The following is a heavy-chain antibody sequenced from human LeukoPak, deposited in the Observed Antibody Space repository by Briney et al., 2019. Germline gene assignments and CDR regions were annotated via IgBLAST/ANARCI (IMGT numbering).Heavy chain of an antibody. CDR3: ARGGYSYAKTNVHGTFDY. Sequence: GGSLRLSCAASGFTFSSYGMHWVRQAPGKGLEWVAFIRYDGSNKYYADSVKGRFTISRDNSKNTLYLQMNSLRAEDTAVYYCARGGYSYAKTNVHGTFDYWGQGTLVTVSS. V-gene: IGHV3-30*02. CDR2: IRYDGSNK. J-gene: IGHJ4*02. CDR1: GFTFSSYG. D-gene: IGHD5-18*01.